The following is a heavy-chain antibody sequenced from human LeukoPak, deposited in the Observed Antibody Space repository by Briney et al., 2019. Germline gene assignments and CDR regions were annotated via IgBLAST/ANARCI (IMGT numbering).Heavy chain of an antibody. CDR1: GYTFIGYY. D-gene: IGHD3-10*01. CDR2: IIPNSGGT. Sequence: ASVKVSCKASGYTFIGYYMHWVRQAPGQGLEWMGWIIPNSGGTNYAQKFQVRVTMTRDTSIRTAYMELSRLRSDDTAVYYCARGRTPRRDGSGSPDVFDIWGQGTMVTVSS. J-gene: IGHJ3*02. V-gene: IGHV1-2*02. CDR3: ARGRTPRRDGSGSPDVFDI.